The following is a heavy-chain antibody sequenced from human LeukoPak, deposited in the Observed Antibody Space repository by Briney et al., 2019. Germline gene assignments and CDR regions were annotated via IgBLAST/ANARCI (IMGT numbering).Heavy chain of an antibody. Sequence: GGSLRLSCAASGFTFSSYAMHWVRQAPGKGLEWVAVISYDGSNKYYADSVKGRFTISRDSSKNTLYLQMNSLRAEDTAVYYCARGDDTAMARGYYFDYWGQGTLVTVSS. J-gene: IGHJ4*02. V-gene: IGHV3-30*04. CDR3: ARGDDTAMARGYYFDY. D-gene: IGHD5-18*01. CDR1: GFTFSSYA. CDR2: ISYDGSNK.